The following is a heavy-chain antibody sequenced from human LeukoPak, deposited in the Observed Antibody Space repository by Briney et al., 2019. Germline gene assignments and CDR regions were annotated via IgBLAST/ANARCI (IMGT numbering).Heavy chain of an antibody. V-gene: IGHV3-7*05. J-gene: IGHJ4*02. Sequence: PGGSLRLSCAVSGFTFSDYWMTWVRQAPGKGLEWVAKIKHDGSEKYYVDSVKGRFTISRDNARNSVYLQMNRLGADDTAVYYCARRGAGGSWAHFDYWGQGTLVTVSS. CDR3: ARRGAGGSWAHFDY. CDR2: IKHDGSEK. D-gene: IGHD6-13*01. CDR1: GFTFSDYW.